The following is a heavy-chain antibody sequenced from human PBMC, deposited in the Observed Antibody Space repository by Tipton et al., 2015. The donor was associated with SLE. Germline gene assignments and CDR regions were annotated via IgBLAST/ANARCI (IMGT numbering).Heavy chain of an antibody. CDR1: GVFFSGYS. CDR3: ARGLEENVAAERWFDP. V-gene: IGHV4-34*01. D-gene: IGHD6-25*01. J-gene: IGHJ5*02. CDR2: INHSGST. Sequence: LRLSCTVYGVFFSGYSWGWIRQPPGKGLEWIGEINHSGSTNYNPSLKSRVTMSVDTSKSQFSLKLNSVTAADTAVYYCARGLEENVAAERWFDPWGQGTLVTVSS.